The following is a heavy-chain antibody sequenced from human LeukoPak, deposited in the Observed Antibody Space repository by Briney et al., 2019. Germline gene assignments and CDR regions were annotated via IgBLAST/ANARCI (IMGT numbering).Heavy chain of an antibody. CDR2: IIPIFGTA. V-gene: IGHV1-69*01. CDR1: GGTFSSYA. Sequence: GASVKVSCKASGGTFSSYAISWVRQAPGQGLEWMGGIIPIFGTANYAQKFQGRVTITSDESTSTAYVELSSLRSEDTAVYYCARNYYDSSGYYYFDYWGQGTLVTVSS. CDR3: ARNYYDSSGYYYFDY. J-gene: IGHJ4*02. D-gene: IGHD3-22*01.